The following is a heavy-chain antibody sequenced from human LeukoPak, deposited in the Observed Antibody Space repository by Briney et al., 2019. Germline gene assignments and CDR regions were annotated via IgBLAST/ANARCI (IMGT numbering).Heavy chain of an antibody. J-gene: IGHJ3*02. V-gene: IGHV4-61*02. Sequence: SGSTNYTPSLKSRVTISVDTSKNQFSLKLSSVTAADTAVYYCARAPAYCSSTSCLTDAFDIWGQGTMVTVSS. CDR3: ARAPAYCSSTSCLTDAFDI. CDR2: SGST. D-gene: IGHD2-2*01.